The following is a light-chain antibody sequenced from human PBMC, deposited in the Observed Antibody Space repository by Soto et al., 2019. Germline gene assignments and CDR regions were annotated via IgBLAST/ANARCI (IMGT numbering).Light chain of an antibody. J-gene: IGLJ1*01. CDR3: GSSTSSSTLYV. CDR2: DVS. V-gene: IGLV2-14*01. CDR1: SSDVGGSNY. Sequence: QSALTQPASVSGSPGQSITISCTGTSSDVGGSNYVSWYQQHPGKAPKLMIYDVSNRPSGVSNRFSGSKSANTASLTISGLQAEDEADYYCGSSTSSSTLYVFGAGTKLTVL.